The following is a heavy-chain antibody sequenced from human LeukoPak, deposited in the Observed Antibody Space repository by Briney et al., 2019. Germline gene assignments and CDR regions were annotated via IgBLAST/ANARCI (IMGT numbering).Heavy chain of an antibody. V-gene: IGHV3-15*01. Sequence: GGSLRLSCAASGFTFSNAWMSWVRQAPGKGLEWVGRIKSKTDGGTTDYAAPVKGRFTIERDDSKNTLYLQMNSLKTDDTAVYYCTTGASAVARSYYYYYYMDVWGKGTTVTISS. CDR2: IKSKTDGGTT. CDR1: GFTFSNAW. D-gene: IGHD6-19*01. J-gene: IGHJ6*03. CDR3: TTGASAVARSYYYYYYMDV.